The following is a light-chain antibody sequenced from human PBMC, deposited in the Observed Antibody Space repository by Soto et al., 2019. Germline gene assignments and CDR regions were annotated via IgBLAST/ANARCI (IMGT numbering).Light chain of an antibody. CDR2: EVS. J-gene: IGLJ3*02. CDR3: SSYTSSSTLV. V-gene: IGLV2-14*01. Sequence: QSALTQPASVSGSPGQSITISCTGTSSDVGAYNYVSWYQQHPGKAPKLMIYEVSNRPSGVSNRFSGSKSGNTASLTISGLRAVDEADYHCSSYTSSSTLVFGGGTKVTVL. CDR1: SSDVGAYNY.